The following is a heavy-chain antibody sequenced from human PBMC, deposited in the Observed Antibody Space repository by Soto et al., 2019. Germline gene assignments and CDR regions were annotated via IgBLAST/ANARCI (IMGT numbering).Heavy chain of an antibody. D-gene: IGHD2-2*01. CDR2: ISSSSRYI. Sequence: GGSLSLSWAASGFTFSSYTMSWVRRAPGKGLEWVSSISSSSRYIYYADSVKGRFTISIDNAKNSLYLQMNSLRAEDTAVYYCARDGVVVPAAIWRYNWFDPWGQGTLVTVSS. V-gene: IGHV3-21*01. CDR1: GFTFSSYT. CDR3: ARDGVVVPAAIWRYNWFDP. J-gene: IGHJ5*02.